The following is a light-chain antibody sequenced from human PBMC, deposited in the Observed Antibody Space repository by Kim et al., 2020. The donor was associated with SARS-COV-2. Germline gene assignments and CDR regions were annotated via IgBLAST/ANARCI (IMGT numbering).Light chain of an antibody. CDR2: KAS. CDR3: QQYETYWT. CDR1: QNIDNW. Sequence: DIQMTQSPSTLSASVGDRVTITCQASQNIDNWLAWYQQKPGKAPKLLIYKASRLHSGVPSRFSGSGSGTEFTLTISSLQPDDFAIYFCQQYETYWTFGLGTKVDIK. J-gene: IGKJ1*01. V-gene: IGKV1-5*03.